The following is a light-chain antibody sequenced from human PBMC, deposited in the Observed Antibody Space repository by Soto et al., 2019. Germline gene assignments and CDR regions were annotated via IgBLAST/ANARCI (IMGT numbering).Light chain of an antibody. V-gene: IGLV2-23*02. CDR2: DVT. CDR3: CSYAGSPFV. J-gene: IGLJ1*01. Sequence: SALAQPASVSGSPGQSITISCTGTSSDIGAYTLVSWYQQHPGKAPKIIIYDVTQRPSGISNRFSGSKSGNTASLTISGLQAEDEADYYCCSYAGSPFVFGTGTKVTVL. CDR1: SSDIGAYTL.